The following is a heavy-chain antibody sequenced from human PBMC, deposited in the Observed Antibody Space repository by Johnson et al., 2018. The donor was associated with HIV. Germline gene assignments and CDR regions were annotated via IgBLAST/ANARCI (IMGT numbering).Heavy chain of an antibody. Sequence: VQLVESGGGLVQPGGSLRLSCAASGFTFSSYAMSWVRQAPGKGLEWVSAISGSGGSTYYADSVKGRFTISRDNSKNTLYLQMNSLRAEDTAVYYCARHSDHWFVSGYYNGAFDIWGQGTMVTVSS. CDR1: GFTFSSYA. J-gene: IGHJ3*02. CDR3: ARHSDHWFVSGYYNGAFDI. V-gene: IGHV3-23*04. CDR2: ISGSGGST. D-gene: IGHD3-22*01.